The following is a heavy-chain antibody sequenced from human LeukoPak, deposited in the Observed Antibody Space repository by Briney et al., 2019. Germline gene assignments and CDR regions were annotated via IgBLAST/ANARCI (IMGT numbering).Heavy chain of an antibody. CDR2: TNSDESRT. CDR1: GFTFNSYW. D-gene: IGHD6-19*01. CDR3: AKEGAASSGWYGDAFDI. J-gene: IGHJ3*02. Sequence: GGSLRLSCAASGFTFNSYWMHWVRQAPGKGLVWVSRTNSDESRTAYADSVKGRFSISRDNAKNTLYLQMNSLRAEDTAVYYCAKEGAASSGWYGDAFDIWGQGTMVTVSS. V-gene: IGHV3-74*01.